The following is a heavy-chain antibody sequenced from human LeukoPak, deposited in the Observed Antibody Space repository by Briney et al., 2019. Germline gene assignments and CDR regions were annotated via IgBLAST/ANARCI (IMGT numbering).Heavy chain of an antibody. CDR3: AADGTD. CDR2: IIPRFGTT. Sequence: SVKVSCKASGGTFNSYAINWVRQAPGQGLEWMGGIIPRFGTTKYIEKFQGRITITTDESTTTAYMELTSLRSEDTAVYYCAADGTDWGQGTLVTVSS. J-gene: IGHJ4*02. V-gene: IGHV1-69*05. CDR1: GGTFNSYA.